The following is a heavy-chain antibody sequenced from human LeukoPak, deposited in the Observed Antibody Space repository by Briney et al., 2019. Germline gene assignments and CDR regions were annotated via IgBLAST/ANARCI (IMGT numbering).Heavy chain of an antibody. Sequence: GGSLRLPCSASGFTFSSYAMHWVRQAPGKGLEWVAVISYDGSNKYYADSVKGRFTISRDNSKNTLYLQMNSLRAEDTAVYYCAKDLYCSSTSCFGSGLDPWGQGTLVTVSS. V-gene: IGHV3-30-3*01. J-gene: IGHJ5*02. CDR2: ISYDGSNK. CDR1: GFTFSSYA. D-gene: IGHD2-2*01. CDR3: AKDLYCSSTSCFGSGLDP.